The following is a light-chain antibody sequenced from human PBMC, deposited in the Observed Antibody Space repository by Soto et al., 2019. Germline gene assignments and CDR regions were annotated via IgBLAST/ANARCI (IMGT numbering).Light chain of an antibody. CDR1: SSDVGRYNH. CDR2: EVS. V-gene: IGLV2-14*01. J-gene: IGLJ1*01. CDR3: NSHTSGDFRV. Sequence: QSALTQPASLSGSPGQSITISCTGTSSDVGRYNHVSWYQHHPGKAPKLLISEVSKRPSGVSNRFSGSKSDYTASLTISGLQAEDEADYYCNSHTSGDFRVFGTGTKLTVL.